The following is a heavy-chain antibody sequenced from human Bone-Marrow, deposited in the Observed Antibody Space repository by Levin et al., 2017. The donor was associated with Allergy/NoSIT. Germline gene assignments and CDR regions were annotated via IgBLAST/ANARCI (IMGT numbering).Heavy chain of an antibody. V-gene: IGHV3-11*01. CDR1: GFTFSDYY. Sequence: PGGSLRLSCAASGFTFSDYYMSWIRQAPGKGLEWVSFISSSGSTIYYTDSVKGRFTISRDNAKNSLFLQMNSLRAEDTAVYYCARVAYEYVWGSYRYWLDYWGQGTLVTVSS. D-gene: IGHD3-16*02. CDR2: ISSSGSTI. CDR3: ARVAYEYVWGSYRYWLDY. J-gene: IGHJ4*02.